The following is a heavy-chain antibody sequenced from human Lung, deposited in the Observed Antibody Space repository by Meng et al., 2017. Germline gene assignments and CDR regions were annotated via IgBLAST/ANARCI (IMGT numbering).Heavy chain of an antibody. V-gene: IGHV4-4*02. CDR3: VRGGQDQAYYDFWSGPFDP. CDR2: IYHSGRT. J-gene: IGHJ5*02. D-gene: IGHD3-3*01. Sequence: QVQVRGWGPGLVKPSGTLSLTCAVFGGSISSRNWWSWVRQSPGKGLEWIGEIYHSGRTNYNPSLESRVTISLDKSQNHFSLKVKSVTAADTAVYYCVRGGQDQAYYDFWSGPFDPWGQGTLVTVSS. CDR1: GGSISSRNW.